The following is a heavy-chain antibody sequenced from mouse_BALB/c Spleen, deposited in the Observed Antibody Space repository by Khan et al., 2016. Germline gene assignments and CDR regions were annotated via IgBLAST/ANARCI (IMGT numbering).Heavy chain of an antibody. V-gene: IGHV5-6-5*01. CDR1: GFTFSSYA. J-gene: IGHJ2*01. D-gene: IGHD1-1*01. CDR3: TRGVTTVVDYIDY. Sequence: EVELVESGGGLVKPGGSLKLSCAASGFTFSSYAMSWVRQTPEKRLEWVASISSGGNTFYPDSLMGRFTISRDNARNIQYLQMSSRSPENTAMYYCTRGVTTVVDYIDYWGQGTTLTVSS. CDR2: ISSGGNT.